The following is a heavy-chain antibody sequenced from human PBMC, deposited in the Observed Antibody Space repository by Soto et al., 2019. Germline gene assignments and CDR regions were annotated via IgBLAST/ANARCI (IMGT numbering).Heavy chain of an antibody. D-gene: IGHD2-2*01. CDR3: ARDFTRNLNCFDP. V-gene: IGHV4-31*03. Sequence: SETLSLTCTVSGGSIISGGHYWSWIRQRPGKGLEWIGYIYYNGIAYYNPSLSSRLSMSVDTSKNQFSLELTSVTAADTAVYYCARDFTRNLNCFDPWGQGILVTVSS. CDR2: IYYNGIA. CDR1: GGSIISGGHY. J-gene: IGHJ5*02.